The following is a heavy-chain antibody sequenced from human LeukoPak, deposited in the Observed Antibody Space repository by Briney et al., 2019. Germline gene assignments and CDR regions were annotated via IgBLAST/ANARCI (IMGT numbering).Heavy chain of an antibody. CDR1: GDSVSSNSAA. CDR3: AREGDEGYLFDY. J-gene: IGHJ4*02. Sequence: SQTLSLTCAISGDSVSSNSAAWNWIRQSPSRGLEWLGRTYYKSKWYNDSALSMRSRITINPDTSKNQFSLQLNSVTPEDTAVYYCAREGDEGYLFDYWGQGTLVTVSS. D-gene: IGHD5-24*01. V-gene: IGHV6-1*01. CDR2: TYYKSKWYN.